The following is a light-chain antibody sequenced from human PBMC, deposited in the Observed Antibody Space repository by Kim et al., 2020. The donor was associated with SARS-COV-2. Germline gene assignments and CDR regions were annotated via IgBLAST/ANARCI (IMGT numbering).Light chain of an antibody. V-gene: IGLV2-14*01. Sequence: LTQPASVSGSPGQSITFSCTGTSSDVGGYNYVSWYQQHPGKAPKLMIYDVSKRPSGVSNRFSGSKSGNTASLTISGLQAEDEADYYCSSYTSSSTWVFGGGTQLTVL. CDR2: DVS. CDR1: SSDVGGYNY. J-gene: IGLJ3*02. CDR3: SSYTSSSTWV.